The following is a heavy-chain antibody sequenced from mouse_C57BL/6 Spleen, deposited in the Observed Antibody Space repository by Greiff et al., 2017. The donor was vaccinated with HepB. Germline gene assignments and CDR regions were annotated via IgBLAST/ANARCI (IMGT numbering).Heavy chain of an antibody. CDR1: GYTFTDYN. CDR2: INPNNGGT. J-gene: IGHJ4*01. D-gene: IGHD2-1*01. CDR3: AREIYYGNPRGYAMDY. Sequence: EVQRVESGPELVKPGASVKIPCKASGYTFTDYNMDWVKQSHGKSLEWIGDINPNNGGTIYNQKFKGKATLTVDKSSSTAYMELRSLTSEDTAVYYCAREIYYGNPRGYAMDYWGQGTSVTVSS. V-gene: IGHV1-18*01.